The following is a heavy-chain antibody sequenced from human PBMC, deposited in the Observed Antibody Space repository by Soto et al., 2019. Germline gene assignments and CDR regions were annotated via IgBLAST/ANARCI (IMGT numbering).Heavy chain of an antibody. V-gene: IGHV3-21*01. CDR1: GFTFSSYS. CDR3: ARGTPGYNFPDY. D-gene: IGHD5-12*01. J-gene: IGHJ4*02. CDR2: ISGSSSYI. Sequence: GGSLRLSCAASGFTFSSYSMNWVRQAPGKGLEWVSSISGSSSYIDYADSMKGRFTISRDNAKNSLFLQMNSLRAEDTAVYYCARGTPGYNFPDYWGQGTLVTVSS.